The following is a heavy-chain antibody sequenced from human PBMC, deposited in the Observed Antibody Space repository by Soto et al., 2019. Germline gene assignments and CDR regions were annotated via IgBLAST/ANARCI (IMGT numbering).Heavy chain of an antibody. Sequence: SVKVSCKASGGTFSSYAISWVRQAPGQGLEWMGGIIPIFGTANYAQKFQGRVTITADESTSTAYMELSSLRSEDTAVYYCAREEEYGAHFDYWGQGTLVTVSS. CDR1: GGTFSSYA. V-gene: IGHV1-69*13. D-gene: IGHD4-17*01. CDR3: AREEEYGAHFDY. J-gene: IGHJ4*02. CDR2: IIPIFGTA.